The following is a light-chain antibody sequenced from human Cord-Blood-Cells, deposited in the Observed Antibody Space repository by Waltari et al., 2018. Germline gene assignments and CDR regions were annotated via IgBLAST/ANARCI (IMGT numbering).Light chain of an antibody. Sequence: IQMTQSPSPLSASVGDRVTITCQSSQDISNSLTWYQQKPGKAHKLLIYDASNLETVVPSRLSGSASGTDFTFTISSLQPEDIATYYCQQYDNRPPITFGHGTKVDIK. CDR2: DAS. CDR1: QDISNS. J-gene: IGKJ3*01. CDR3: QQYDNRPPIT. V-gene: IGKV1-33*01.